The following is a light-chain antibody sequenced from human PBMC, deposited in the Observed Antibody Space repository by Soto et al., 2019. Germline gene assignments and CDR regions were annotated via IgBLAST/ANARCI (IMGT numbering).Light chain of an antibody. Sequence: EVAMTQSPATLSVSPWERATLSCRASQSVSNNYLAWYQQKPGQAPRLLIYGASNTATGIPDRFSGSGSGTDFTLTISRLEPEDFAVYYCQQYGSSGTFGQGTKVDIK. V-gene: IGKV3-20*01. CDR1: QSVSNNY. CDR2: GAS. CDR3: QQYGSSGT. J-gene: IGKJ1*01.